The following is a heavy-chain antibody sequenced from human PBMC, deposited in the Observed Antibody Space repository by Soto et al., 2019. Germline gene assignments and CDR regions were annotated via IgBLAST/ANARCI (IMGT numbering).Heavy chain of an antibody. D-gene: IGHD2-15*01. V-gene: IGHV1-2*04. J-gene: IGHJ6*03. CDR1: GYTFTGYY. CDR2: INPNSGGT. CDR3: ARGLPQLTNKDCSGGGCYTSYYCYYMTD. Sequence: ASLKVSCKASGYTFTGYYMHWVRQAPGQGLEWMGWINPNSGGTNYAQKFQGWVTMTRDTSISTAYMDLSRLRSDDTAVHDCARGLPQLTNKDCSGGGCYTSYYCYYMTDWGKGTKVTVSS.